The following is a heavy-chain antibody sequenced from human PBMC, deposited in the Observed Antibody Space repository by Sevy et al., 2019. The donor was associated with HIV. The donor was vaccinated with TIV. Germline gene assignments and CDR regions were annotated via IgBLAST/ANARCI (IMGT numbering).Heavy chain of an antibody. J-gene: IGHJ4*02. Sequence: SETLSLTCTVSGASISSNDYYWGWIRQPPGKGLEWIGSTHYSGGPYYNLSLLSRVTISLDTSKNHFSLKLTSLTAADTALYYCATNSPAGDSSGLDYWGQGTQVTVSS. D-gene: IGHD3-22*01. CDR1: GASISSNDYY. CDR2: THYSGGP. CDR3: ATNSPAGDSSGLDY. V-gene: IGHV4-39*02.